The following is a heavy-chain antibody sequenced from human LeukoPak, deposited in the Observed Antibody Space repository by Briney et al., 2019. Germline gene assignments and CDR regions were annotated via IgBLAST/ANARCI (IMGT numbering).Heavy chain of an antibody. J-gene: IGHJ4*02. D-gene: IGHD3-22*01. V-gene: IGHV4-38-2*02. Sequence: PSETLSLTCTVSGYSISSGYYWGWIRPPPGKGLEWIGSIYHSGSTYYNPSLKSRVTISVDTSKNQFSLKLSSVTAADTAVYYCARAAYYYDLSYWGQGTLVTVSS. CDR3: ARAAYYYDLSY. CDR1: GYSISSGYY. CDR2: IYHSGST.